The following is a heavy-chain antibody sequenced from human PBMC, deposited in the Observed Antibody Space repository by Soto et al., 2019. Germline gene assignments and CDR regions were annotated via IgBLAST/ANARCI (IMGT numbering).Heavy chain of an antibody. CDR3: AKFPFLVWSFDY. Sequence: LRLSCAASGFTFSSYAMSWVRQAPGKGLEWVSAISGSGGSTYYADSVKGRFTISRDNSKNTLYLQMNSLRAEDTAVYYCAKFPFLVWSFDYWDQGTLVTVSS. CDR1: GFTFSSYA. V-gene: IGHV3-23*01. D-gene: IGHD3-3*01. CDR2: ISGSGGST. J-gene: IGHJ4*02.